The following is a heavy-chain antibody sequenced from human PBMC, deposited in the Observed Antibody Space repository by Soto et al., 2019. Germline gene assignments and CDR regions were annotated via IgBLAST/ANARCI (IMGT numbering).Heavy chain of an antibody. CDR2: FDPEDGET. D-gene: IGHD2-15*01. CDR1: GYTLTELS. CDR3: ATDLTRPNWDIVVDGDP. V-gene: IGHV1-24*01. Sequence: ASVKVSCKVSGYTLTELSMHWVRQAPGKGLEWMGGFDPEDGETIYAQKFQGRVTMTEDTSTDTAYMELSSLRSEDTALYYCATDLTRPNWDIVVDGDPWGQGTLVTSPQ. J-gene: IGHJ5*02.